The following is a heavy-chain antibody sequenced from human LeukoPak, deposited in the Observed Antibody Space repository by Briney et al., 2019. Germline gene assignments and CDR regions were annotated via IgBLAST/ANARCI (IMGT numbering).Heavy chain of an antibody. V-gene: IGHV4-39*07. CDR2: IYNSGST. D-gene: IGHD6-13*01. CDR3: AKGLRIAAAGTVGYFQH. CDR1: GGSIRSSSYY. Sequence: SETLSLTCTVSGGSIRSSSYYWGWIRQPPGTGLEWIGSIYNSGSTHYNPSLKSRVTISVDKSKNQFSLKLSSVTAADTAVYYCAKGLRIAAAGTVGYFQHWGQGTLVTVSS. J-gene: IGHJ1*01.